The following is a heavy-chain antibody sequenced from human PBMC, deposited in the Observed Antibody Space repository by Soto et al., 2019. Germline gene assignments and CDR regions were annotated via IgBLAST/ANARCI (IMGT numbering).Heavy chain of an antibody. J-gene: IGHJ3*02. CDR3: ARGDYYDSSGYYSPSAFDI. V-gene: IGHV3-13*01. CDR1: GFTFSSYD. CDR2: IGTAGGT. D-gene: IGHD3-22*01. Sequence: PGGSLRLSCAASGFTFSSYDMHWVRQATGKGLEWVSAIGTAGGTYYPGSVKGRFTISRENAKNSLYLQMNSLRAGDTAVYYCARGDYYDSSGYYSPSAFDIWGQGTMVTVSS.